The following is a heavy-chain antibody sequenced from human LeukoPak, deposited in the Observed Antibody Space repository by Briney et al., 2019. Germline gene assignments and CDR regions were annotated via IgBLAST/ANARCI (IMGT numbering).Heavy chain of an antibody. CDR3: ARKGRVTGTFDY. J-gene: IGHJ4*02. D-gene: IGHD1-20*01. CDR1: GYTFTGYY. V-gene: IGHV1-2*06. Sequence: GASVKVSCKASGYTFTGYYMHWVRQAPGQGLEWMGRINPNSGGTNYAQKFQGRVTMTRDTSISTDYMEMSRLRSDDTAVYYCARKGRVTGTFDYWGQGTLVTVSS. CDR2: INPNSGGT.